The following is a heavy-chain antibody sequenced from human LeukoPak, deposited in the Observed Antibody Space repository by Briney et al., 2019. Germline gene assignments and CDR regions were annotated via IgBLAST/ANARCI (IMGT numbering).Heavy chain of an antibody. CDR2: IYYSGST. J-gene: IGHJ4*02. CDR1: GGSISSYY. CDR3: ARDGERLELRTTFDY. Sequence: SETLSLTCTVSGGSISSYYWSWIRQPPGKGLEWIGYIYYSGSTNYNPSLKSRVTISVDTSKNQFSLKLSSVTAADTAVYYCARDGERLELRTTFDYWGQGTLVTVSS. D-gene: IGHD1-7*01. V-gene: IGHV4-59*01.